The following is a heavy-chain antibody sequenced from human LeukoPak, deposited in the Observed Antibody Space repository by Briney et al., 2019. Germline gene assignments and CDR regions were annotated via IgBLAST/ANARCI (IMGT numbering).Heavy chain of an antibody. V-gene: IGHV3-30*18. J-gene: IGHJ6*02. Sequence: PGRSLRLSCAASGFIFDTYGMLWVRQAPGKGLDWVAVIAYDGSNQYHADSVKGRFTISRDNSKNTLYLQMNSLRGEDTAVYYCAKEKAIGTINYGLDVWGQGTTVTVSS. D-gene: IGHD1-1*01. CDR1: GFIFDTYG. CDR3: AKEKAIGTINYGLDV. CDR2: IAYDGSNQ.